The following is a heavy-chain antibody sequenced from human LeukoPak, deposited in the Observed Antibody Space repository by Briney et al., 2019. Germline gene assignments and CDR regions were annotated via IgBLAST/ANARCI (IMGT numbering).Heavy chain of an antibody. D-gene: IGHD3-3*01. CDR2: ISSDGSAK. V-gene: IGHV3-30-3*01. CDR1: GFTFSSYA. Sequence: GGSLRLSCAASGFTFSSYAMHWVRQAPGKGLEWVAVISSDGSAKYYADSVKGRFTISRDNSKNTLYLQMNSLRAEDTAVYYCAKGGIFGVVDNDYWGQGTLVTVSS. CDR3: AKGGIFGVVDNDY. J-gene: IGHJ4*02.